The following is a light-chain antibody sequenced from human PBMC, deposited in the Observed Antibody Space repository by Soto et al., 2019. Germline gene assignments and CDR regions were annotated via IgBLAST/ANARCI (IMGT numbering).Light chain of an antibody. V-gene: IGLV8-61*01. CDR2: STN. J-gene: IGLJ3*02. CDR3: VLYMNSGTL. Sequence: QAVVTQEPSLSVSPGGTVTLTCGLSSGSVSTSYYPSWYQQTPGQAPRTLIYSTNTRSSGVPDRFSGSILGNKAALTITGAQADDESAYHCVLYMNSGTLFGGGTKLTVL. CDR1: SGSVSTSYY.